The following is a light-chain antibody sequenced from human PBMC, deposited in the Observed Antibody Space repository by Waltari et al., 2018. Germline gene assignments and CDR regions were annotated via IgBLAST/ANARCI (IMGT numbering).Light chain of an antibody. CDR3: QQYSSYPLT. CDR2: GAI. CDR1: QDIGNW. Sequence: IQMTQSPSSLSASVGDRVTITCRASQDIGNWLVWFQQKPEKAPKSLIYGAISLQSGVPSRFSASRSGTDFTLTISNLQPEDFATYDCQQYSSYPLTFGGGTKVEIK. V-gene: IGKV1D-16*01. J-gene: IGKJ4*01.